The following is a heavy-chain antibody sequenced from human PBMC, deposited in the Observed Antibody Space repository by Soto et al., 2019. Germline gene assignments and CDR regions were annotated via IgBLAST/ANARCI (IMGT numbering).Heavy chain of an antibody. V-gene: IGHV1-69*02. Sequence: PRQGLEWMGRIIPILGIANYAHKFQGRVTITADKSTSTAYMEPSSLRSEDTAVYYCARNKGLTGWYFDLWGRGTLVTVSS. D-gene: IGHD3-9*01. CDR2: IIPILGIA. CDR3: ARNKGLTGWYFDL. J-gene: IGHJ2*01.